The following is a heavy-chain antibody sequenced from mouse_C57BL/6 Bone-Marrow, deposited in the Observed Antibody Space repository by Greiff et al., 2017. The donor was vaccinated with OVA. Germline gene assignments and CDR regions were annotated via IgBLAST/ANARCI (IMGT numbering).Heavy chain of an antibody. CDR3: VRERLLDYFDD. CDR1: GFSFNTYA. D-gene: IGHD3-2*02. CDR2: IRSKSNNYAT. J-gene: IGHJ2*01. V-gene: IGHV10-1*01. Sequence: DVMLVESGGGLVQPKGSLKLSCAASGFSFNTYAMNWVRQAPGKGLEWVARIRSKSNNYATYYADSVKDRFTISRDDSESMLYLQMNNLKTEDTAMYYCVRERLLDYFDDWGQGTTLTVSS.